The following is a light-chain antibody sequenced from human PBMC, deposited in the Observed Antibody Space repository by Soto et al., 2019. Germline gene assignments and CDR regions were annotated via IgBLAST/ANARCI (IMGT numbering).Light chain of an antibody. CDR3: QQSYSSPPYT. CDR2: AAS. Sequence: DIQMTQSPSSLSASVGDRVTITCRASQTISSYLNWYQQKPGKAPKLLIYAASILQSGVPSRFSGTGSGTDFTLTISSLQPEDFATYYCQQSYSSPPYTFGQGTKLEI. J-gene: IGKJ2*01. V-gene: IGKV1-39*01. CDR1: QTISSY.